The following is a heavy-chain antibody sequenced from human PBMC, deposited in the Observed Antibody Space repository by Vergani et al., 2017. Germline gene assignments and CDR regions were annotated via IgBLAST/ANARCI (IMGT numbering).Heavy chain of an antibody. D-gene: IGHD2-15*01. CDR3: AKDWPNIVVVVAATYYYYYGMDV. Sequence: EVQLLESGGGLVQPGGSLRLSCAASGFTFSSYAMSWVRQAPGKGLERVSAISGSGGSTYYADSVKGRFTISRDNSKNTLYLQMNSLRAEDTAVYYCAKDWPNIVVVVAATYYYYYGMDVWGQGTTVTVSS. V-gene: IGHV3-23*01. CDR1: GFTFSSYA. CDR2: ISGSGGST. J-gene: IGHJ6*02.